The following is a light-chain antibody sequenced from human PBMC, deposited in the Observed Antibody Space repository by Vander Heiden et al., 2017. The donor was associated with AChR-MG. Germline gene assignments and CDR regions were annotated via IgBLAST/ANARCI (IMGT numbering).Light chain of an antibody. V-gene: IGKV6-21*02. J-gene: IGKJ2*01. CDR3: HHRT. Sequence: EIVLTQSPDFQSVTPKEKVTITCRASQSIGSGLHWYQQQPNQSQKLLIKYASQSISGVPSRFTGSGSGTDFTLTTNSLEAEDAATYYCHHRTFGQGTKLEIK. CDR2: YAS. CDR1: QSIGSG.